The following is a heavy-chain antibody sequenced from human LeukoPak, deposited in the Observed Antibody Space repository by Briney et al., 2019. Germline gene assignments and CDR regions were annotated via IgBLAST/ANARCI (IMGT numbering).Heavy chain of an antibody. Sequence: ASVKVCCTSSGYTFTDYFMHWVRQAPGQGLEWMGLINPNSGGTHYAQKFQGRVTTTRDTSISAAYMELSRLRSDDAAVYYCARGYCSGGSCSLYYYGMDVWGQGTTVTVSS. D-gene: IGHD2-15*01. CDR2: INPNSGGT. J-gene: IGHJ6*02. CDR1: GYTFTDYF. V-gene: IGHV1-2*02. CDR3: ARGYCSGGSCSLYYYGMDV.